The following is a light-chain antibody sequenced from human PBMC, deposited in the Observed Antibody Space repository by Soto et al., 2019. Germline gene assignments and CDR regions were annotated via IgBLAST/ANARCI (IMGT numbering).Light chain of an antibody. V-gene: IGLV1-47*01. CDR2: RND. J-gene: IGLJ3*02. CDR3: AACDDSLSDPWV. Sequence: QSVLTQPPSVSGTPGQRVTISCSGSCSNIGSNYVYWYQQLPGTAPKLLIYRNDQRPSGVPDRFSGSKSGTSASLAISGLRSEDEADYFCAACDDSLSDPWVFGGGTKLTVL. CDR1: CSNIGSNY.